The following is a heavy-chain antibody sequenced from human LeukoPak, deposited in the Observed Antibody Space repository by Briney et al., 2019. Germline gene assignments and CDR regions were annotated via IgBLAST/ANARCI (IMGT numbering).Heavy chain of an antibody. CDR3: ARLSVAGTIDY. J-gene: IGHJ4*02. D-gene: IGHD6-19*01. CDR1: GGSISSGGYY. Sequence: SETLSLTCTVSGGSISSGGYYWSGIRQHPGKGLEWIGYIYYSGSTYYNPSLKSRVTISVDTSKNQFSLKLSSVTAADTAVYYCARLSVAGTIDYWGQGTLVTVSS. CDR2: IYYSGST. V-gene: IGHV4-31*03.